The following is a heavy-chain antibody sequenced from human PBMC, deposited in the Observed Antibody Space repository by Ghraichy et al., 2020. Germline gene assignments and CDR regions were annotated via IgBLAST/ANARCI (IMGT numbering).Heavy chain of an antibody. V-gene: IGHV1-2*04. CDR3: ARSAYSSGYAWYDP. J-gene: IGHJ5*02. CDR1: GYTFTDYF. D-gene: IGHD5-18*01. CDR2: INPNSGGT. Sequence: ASVKVSCKASGYTFTDYFIHWVRQAPGQGLEWMGWINPNSGGTNYAQKFRGWVTMTRDTSISTAYMEMSRLTYDDTALYYCARSAYSSGYAWYDPWGQGTLVTVSS.